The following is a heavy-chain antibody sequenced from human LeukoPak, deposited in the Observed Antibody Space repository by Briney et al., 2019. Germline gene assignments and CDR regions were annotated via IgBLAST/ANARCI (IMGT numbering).Heavy chain of an antibody. J-gene: IGHJ4*02. Sequence: PGGSLRLSCAASGLTVSSNYMSWVRQAPGKGLEWVSVIYSGGSTYYADSVKGRFTISRDNSKNTLYLQMNSLRAEDTAVYYCARDSYSSGWYYWGQGTLVTVSS. D-gene: IGHD6-19*01. CDR3: ARDSYSSGWYY. V-gene: IGHV3-53*01. CDR1: GLTVSSNY. CDR2: IYSGGST.